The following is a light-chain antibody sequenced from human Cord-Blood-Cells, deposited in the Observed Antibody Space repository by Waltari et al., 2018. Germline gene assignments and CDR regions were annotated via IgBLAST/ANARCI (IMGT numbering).Light chain of an antibody. J-gene: IGLJ1*01. CDR1: SSDVGSYNL. Sequence: QSALTQPASVSGSPGQSLTISCTGTSSDVGSYNLVSWYQQHPGKAPKLMIYEGSKRPSGFSNRCSGSKSGNTASLTISGLQAEDEADYYCCSYAGSSTYVFGTGTKVTVL. CDR3: CSYAGSSTYV. V-gene: IGLV2-23*01. CDR2: EGS.